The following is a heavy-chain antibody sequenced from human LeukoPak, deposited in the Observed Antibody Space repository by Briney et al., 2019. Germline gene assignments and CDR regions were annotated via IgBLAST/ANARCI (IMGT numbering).Heavy chain of an antibody. D-gene: IGHD3-9*01. CDR2: ITDSGNTI. CDR1: GFTFSSYA. CDR3: ARSIGLTGGGVDV. J-gene: IGHJ6*02. Sequence: GGSLRLSCAASGFTFSSYAMNWVRQAPGKGLEWVSYITDSGNTIHYADSVKGRFTISRDNAKNSLYLQMNSLRAEDTAVYYCARSIGLTGGGVDVWGQGTTVTVS. V-gene: IGHV3-48*03.